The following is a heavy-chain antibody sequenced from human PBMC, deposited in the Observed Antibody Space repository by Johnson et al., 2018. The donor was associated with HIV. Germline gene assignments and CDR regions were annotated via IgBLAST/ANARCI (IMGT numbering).Heavy chain of an antibody. V-gene: IGHV3-9*01. CDR2: ISWNSGSI. D-gene: IGHD1-26*01. CDR1: GFTFDDYA. J-gene: IGHJ3*02. CDR3: ARVGWELDGAFDI. Sequence: VQLVESGGGVVQPGRSLRLSCAASGFTFDDYAMHWFRQAPGKGLEWVSGISWNSGSIGYADSVKGRFTISRDNAKNSLYLQMNSLRAWDTAVYYCARVGWELDGAFDIWGQGTMVTVSS.